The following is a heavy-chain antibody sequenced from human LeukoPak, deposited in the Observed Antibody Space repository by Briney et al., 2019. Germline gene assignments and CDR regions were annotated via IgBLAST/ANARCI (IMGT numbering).Heavy chain of an antibody. CDR3: AKDSGELLYADAFDI. D-gene: IGHD3-10*01. Sequence: GRSLRLSCAASGFIFSTYGMHWVRQAPGKGLEWVAVMSYDGSTKYYVDSVKGRFTISRDNSKNMLYLQMNSLRAADTAVSYCAKDSGELLYADAFDIWGQGTMVAVPS. CDR1: GFIFSTYG. V-gene: IGHV3-30*18. J-gene: IGHJ3*02. CDR2: MSYDGSTK.